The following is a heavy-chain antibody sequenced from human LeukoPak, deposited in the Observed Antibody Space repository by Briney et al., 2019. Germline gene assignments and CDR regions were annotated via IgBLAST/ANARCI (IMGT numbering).Heavy chain of an antibody. CDR3: ARVLVYSSGWYGSNTVYGMDV. Sequence: PGGSLRLSCAASGFTFSSYCMRWVRQAPGKGLEWVADIWYDGSNKYYVDSVKGRFTISRDNSKNTLYLQMNSLRAEDTAVYYCARVLVYSSGWYGSNTVYGMDVWGQGTTVTVSS. V-gene: IGHV3-33*08. J-gene: IGHJ6*02. D-gene: IGHD6-19*01. CDR1: GFTFSSYC. CDR2: IWYDGSNK.